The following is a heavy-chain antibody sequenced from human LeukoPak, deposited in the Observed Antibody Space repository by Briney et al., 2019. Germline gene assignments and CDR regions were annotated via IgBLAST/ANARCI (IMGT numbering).Heavy chain of an antibody. Sequence: PGGSLRLSCAASEFTFDNYAMSWVRQAPGKGLEWVSYISSSSSTIYYADSVKGRFTISRDNAKNSLYLQMNSLRAEDTAVYYCARVLDQYYYYMDVWGKGTTVTVSS. J-gene: IGHJ6*03. CDR3: ARVLDQYYYYMDV. V-gene: IGHV3-48*01. D-gene: IGHD3-16*01. CDR1: EFTFDNYA. CDR2: ISSSSSTI.